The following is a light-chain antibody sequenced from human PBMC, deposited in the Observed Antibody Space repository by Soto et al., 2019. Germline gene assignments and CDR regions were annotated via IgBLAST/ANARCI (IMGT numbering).Light chain of an antibody. CDR2: TND. CDR3: LAWDDSLNGNL. J-gene: IGLJ1*01. V-gene: IGLV1-44*01. CDR1: NSNIESNT. Sequence: QSVLTQPPSASGTPGQRVTISCSGSNSNIESNTVYWYQQLPGMAPRLLIHTNDRRPSGVPDRFSGSKSGTSASLAISGLQSEDEADYYCLAWDDSLNGNLFGTGTKVTVL.